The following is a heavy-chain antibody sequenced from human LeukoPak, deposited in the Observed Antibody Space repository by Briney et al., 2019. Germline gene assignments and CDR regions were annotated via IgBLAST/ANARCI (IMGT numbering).Heavy chain of an antibody. CDR1: GYTFTSYD. CDR3: ARVGWYDILTGYYTPDY. CDR2: MNPNSGNT. D-gene: IGHD3-9*01. V-gene: IGHV1-8*03. J-gene: IGHJ4*02. Sequence: ASVKVSCKASGYTFTSYDINWVRQATGQGLEWMGWMNPNSGNTGYAQKFQGRVTITRNTSISTAYMELSSLRSEDTAVYYCARVGWYDILTGYYTPDYWGQGTLVTVSS.